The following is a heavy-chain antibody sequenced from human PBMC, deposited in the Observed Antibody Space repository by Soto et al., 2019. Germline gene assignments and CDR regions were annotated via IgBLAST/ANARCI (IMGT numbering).Heavy chain of an antibody. CDR1: GYSFTSYW. Sequence: PGESLKISCKGSGYSFTSYWISWVRQMPGKGLEWMGRIDPSDSYTNYSPSFQGHVTISADKSISTAYLQWSSLKASDTAMYYCAGTYYYDSSGYYRNWFDPWGQGTLVTVSS. V-gene: IGHV5-10-1*01. CDR2: IDPSDSYT. CDR3: AGTYYYDSSGYYRNWFDP. D-gene: IGHD3-22*01. J-gene: IGHJ5*02.